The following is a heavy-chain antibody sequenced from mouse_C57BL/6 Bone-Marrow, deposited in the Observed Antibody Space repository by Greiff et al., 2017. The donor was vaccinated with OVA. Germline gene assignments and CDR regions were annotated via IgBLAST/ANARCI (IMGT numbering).Heavy chain of an antibody. V-gene: IGHV5-4*01. J-gene: IGHJ3*01. D-gene: IGHD1-1*01. CDR2: ISDGGSYT. CDR3: ARHYYGSSPFAY. CDR1: GFTFSSYA. Sequence: EVQRVESGGGLVKPGGSLKLSCAASGFTFSSYAMSWVRQTPEKRLEWVATISDGGSYTYYPDNVKGRFTISRDNAKNNLYLQMSHLKSEDTAMYYCARHYYGSSPFAYWGQGTLVTVSA.